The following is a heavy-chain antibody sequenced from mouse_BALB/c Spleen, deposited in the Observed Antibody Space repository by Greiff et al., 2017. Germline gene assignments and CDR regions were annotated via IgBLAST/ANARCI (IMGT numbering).Heavy chain of an antibody. V-gene: IGHV5-17*02. Sequence: DVKLVESGGGLVQPGGSRKLSCAASGFTFSSFGMHWVRQAPEKGLEWVAYISSVSSTIYYADTVKGRFTISRDNPKNTPFLQMTSLRSEDTAMYYCARGSLDYRYDEGFDYWGQGTTLTVSS. CDR2: ISSVSSTI. CDR3: ARGSLDYRYDEGFDY. J-gene: IGHJ2*01. D-gene: IGHD2-14*01. CDR1: GFTFSSFG.